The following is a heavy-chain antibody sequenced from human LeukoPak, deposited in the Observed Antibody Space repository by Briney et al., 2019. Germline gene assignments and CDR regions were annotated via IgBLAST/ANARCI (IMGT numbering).Heavy chain of an antibody. J-gene: IGHJ4*02. Sequence: GGSLRLSCAASGFTFSSYGMHWVRQAPGKGLEWVAVIWYDGSNKYYADSVKGRFTISRDNSKNTLYLQMNSLRAEDTAVYYCARDGSWVAAAGTGRGFDYWGQGTLVTVSS. CDR1: GFTFSSYG. D-gene: IGHD6-13*01. CDR3: ARDGSWVAAAGTGRGFDY. CDR2: IWYDGSNK. V-gene: IGHV3-33*01.